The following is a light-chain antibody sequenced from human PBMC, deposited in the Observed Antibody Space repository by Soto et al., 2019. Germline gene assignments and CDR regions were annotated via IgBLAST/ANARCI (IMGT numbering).Light chain of an antibody. J-gene: IGKJ1*01. CDR2: AAS. Sequence: DIQMTQSPSSLSASVGDRVTITCRASQSISSYLNWYQQKPGKAPKLMIYAASSLQSGVPSRFSGSGSGTDFTLIISSLATDDFATCYCHQSYSNPRPCGQGTKVEIK. CDR3: HQSYSNPRP. V-gene: IGKV1-39*01. CDR1: QSISSY.